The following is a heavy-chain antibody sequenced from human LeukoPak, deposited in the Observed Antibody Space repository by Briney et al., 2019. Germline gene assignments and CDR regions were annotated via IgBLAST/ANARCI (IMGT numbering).Heavy chain of an antibody. CDR3: ATAFRYCSSTSCAKDAFDI. V-gene: IGHV1-24*01. CDR2: FDPEDGET. D-gene: IGHD2-2*01. Sequence: AASVKVSCKVSGYTLTELSMHWVRQAPGKGLEWMGGFDPEDGETIYAQKFQGRVTMTEDTSTDTAYMELSSLRSEDTAVYYCATAFRYCSSTSCAKDAFDIWGQGTMVTVSS. CDR1: GYTLTELS. J-gene: IGHJ3*02.